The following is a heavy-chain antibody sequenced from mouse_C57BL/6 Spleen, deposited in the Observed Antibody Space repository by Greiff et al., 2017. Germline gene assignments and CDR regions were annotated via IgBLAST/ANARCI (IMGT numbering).Heavy chain of an antibody. CDR2: INYDGSST. CDR1: GFTFSDYY. D-gene: IGHD2-2*01. J-gene: IGHJ2*01. V-gene: IGHV5-16*01. CDR3: ARGIYYGYVDY. Sequence: EVQRVESEGGLVQPGSSMKLSCTASGFTFSDYYMAWVRQVPEKGLEWVANINYDGSSTYYLDSLKSRFIISRDNAKNILYLQMSSLKSEDTATYYCARGIYYGYVDYWGQGTTLTVSS.